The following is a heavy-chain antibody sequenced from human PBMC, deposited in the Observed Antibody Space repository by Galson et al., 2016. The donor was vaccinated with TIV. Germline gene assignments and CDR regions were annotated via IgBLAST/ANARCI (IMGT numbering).Heavy chain of an antibody. CDR1: GYTFTNYI. CDR2: INAGNGNT. Sequence: SVKVSCKASGYTFTNYIMHWVRQAPGQRLEWMGWINAGNGNTKYSQKFQGRVTITRDTSARTAYMELSSLRSEDTAVYYFARDPGYFVYWDQGTLVTVSS. J-gene: IGHJ4*02. D-gene: IGHD1-1*01. CDR3: ARDPGYFVY. V-gene: IGHV1-3*01.